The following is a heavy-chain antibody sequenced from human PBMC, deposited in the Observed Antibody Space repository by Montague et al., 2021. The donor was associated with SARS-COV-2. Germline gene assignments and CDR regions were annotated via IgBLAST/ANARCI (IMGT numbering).Heavy chain of an antibody. Sequence: PALVKPTQTLTLTCTFSGFSLSTSGMCVSWIRQPPGKALEWLARXDWDDDKYYSTSLKTRLTISKDTSKNQVVLTMTNMDPVDTATYYCARVSSSWSRDYYYYMDVWGKGTTVTVSS. V-gene: IGHV2-70*11. CDR2: XDWDDDK. D-gene: IGHD6-13*01. CDR1: GFSLSTSGMC. CDR3: ARVSSSWSRDYYYYMDV. J-gene: IGHJ6*03.